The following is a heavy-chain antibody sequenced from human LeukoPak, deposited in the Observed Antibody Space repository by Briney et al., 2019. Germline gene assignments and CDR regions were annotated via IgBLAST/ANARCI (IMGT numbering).Heavy chain of an antibody. Sequence: NPSETLSLTCTVSGGSISSGDYYWSWIRQPPGKGLEWIGYIYYSGSTYYNPSLKSRVTISVDTSKNQFSLKLSSVTAADTAVYYCARRRWAAAGTLRWFDPWGQGTLVTVSS. D-gene: IGHD6-13*01. V-gene: IGHV4-30-4*01. CDR3: ARRRWAAAGTLRWFDP. J-gene: IGHJ5*02. CDR1: GGSISSGDYY. CDR2: IYYSGST.